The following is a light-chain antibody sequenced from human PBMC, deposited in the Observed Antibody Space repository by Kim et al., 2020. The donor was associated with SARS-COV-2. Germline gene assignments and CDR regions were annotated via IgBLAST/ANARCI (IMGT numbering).Light chain of an antibody. CDR2: WAS. Sequence: RATINCKSSQSLLYSSNSKNYLAWYQQKPGQPPKRLIHWASTRESGVPDRFSGSGSGTDFTLTISSLQAEDVAVYYCQEYYSTPYTFGQGTKLEI. V-gene: IGKV4-1*01. CDR1: QSLLYSSNSKNY. J-gene: IGKJ2*01. CDR3: QEYYSTPYT.